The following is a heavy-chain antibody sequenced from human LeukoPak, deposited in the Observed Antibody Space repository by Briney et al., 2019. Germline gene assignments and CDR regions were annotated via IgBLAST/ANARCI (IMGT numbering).Heavy chain of an antibody. CDR2: ISYDGSNK. D-gene: IGHD3-22*01. V-gene: IGHV3-30*18. CDR3: AKDLMLYYYDSSGYPVDY. J-gene: IGHJ4*02. Sequence: PGGSLRLSCAASGFTFSSYGMHWVRQAPGKGLEWVAVISYDGSNKYYADSVKGRFTISRDNSKNTLYLQMSSLRAEDTAVYYCAKDLMLYYYDSSGYPVDYWGQGTLVTVSS. CDR1: GFTFSSYG.